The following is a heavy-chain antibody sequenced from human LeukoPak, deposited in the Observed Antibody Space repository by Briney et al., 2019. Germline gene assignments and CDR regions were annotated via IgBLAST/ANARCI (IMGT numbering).Heavy chain of an antibody. CDR1: GFTFSSYA. J-gene: IGHJ4*02. V-gene: IGHV3-30*04. CDR3: ARSSSGWSYFDY. Sequence: GGSLRLSCAASGFTFSSYAMHWVRQAPGKGLEWVAVISYDGSNKYYADPVKGRFTISRDNSKNTLYPQMNSLRAEDTAVYYCARSSSGWSYFDYWGQGTLVTVSS. D-gene: IGHD6-19*01. CDR2: ISYDGSNK.